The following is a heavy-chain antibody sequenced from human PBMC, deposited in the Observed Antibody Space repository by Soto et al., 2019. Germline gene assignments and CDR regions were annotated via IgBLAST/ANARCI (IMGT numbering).Heavy chain of an antibody. J-gene: IGHJ6*02. CDR3: AKGGGSRSYSYAMHV. Sequence: GRSLRLSCAVSGFTFSDYAMSWVRQAPGKGLEWVSSLSGSGSSTYYADSVSGRFTISRDNLKNTVYLQMNSLRVEDTAIYYCAKGGGSRSYSYAMHVSGQGTTVTVSS. CDR2: LSGSGSST. D-gene: IGHD2-21*01. V-gene: IGHV3-23*01. CDR1: GFTFSDYA.